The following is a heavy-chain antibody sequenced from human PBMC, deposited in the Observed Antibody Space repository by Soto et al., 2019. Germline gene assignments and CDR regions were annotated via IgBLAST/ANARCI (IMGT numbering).Heavy chain of an antibody. CDR3: ARYFRGSGRYIFDH. CDR2: INQDGSGT. D-gene: IGHD6-19*01. Sequence: GGSLRLSCAASGFTFSRYGMHWVRQAPGKGLEWVANINQDGSGTYYVDSVKGRFTISRDNAKNSLYLQMNSLRAEDTAVYYCARYFRGSGRYIFDHWGQGTLVTVSS. J-gene: IGHJ4*02. CDR1: GFTFSRYG. V-gene: IGHV3-7*03.